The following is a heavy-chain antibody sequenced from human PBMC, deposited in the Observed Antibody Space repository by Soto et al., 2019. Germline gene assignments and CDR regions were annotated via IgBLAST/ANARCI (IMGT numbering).Heavy chain of an antibody. J-gene: IGHJ6*04. D-gene: IGHD1-7*01. V-gene: IGHV1-2*02. CDR2: INPNSGGT. CDR3: ARGTTASYYYYGTDV. CDR1: GYTFTGYY. Sequence: ASVKVSCKASGYTFTGYYMHWVRQAPGQGLEWMGWINPNSGGTNYAQKFQGRVTMTRDTSISTAYMELSRLRSDDTAVYYCARGTTASYYYYGTDVRGKGTTVTVSS.